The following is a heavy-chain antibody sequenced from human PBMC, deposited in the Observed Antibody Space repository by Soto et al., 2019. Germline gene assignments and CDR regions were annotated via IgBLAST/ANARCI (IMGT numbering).Heavy chain of an antibody. CDR2: ITPLFGIP. CDR1: GGTSRSLS. D-gene: IGHD2-15*01. CDR3: ARDTHSAGGWFDT. J-gene: IGHJ5*02. V-gene: IGHV1-69*10. Sequence: SVNVSCKSSGGTSRSLSITWVRQAPGQGLERMGGITPLFGIPNYPQKFQGRLTITADKSTGTAYLELSSLRSEDTAVYYCARDTHSAGGWFDTWGRGTLVTVSS.